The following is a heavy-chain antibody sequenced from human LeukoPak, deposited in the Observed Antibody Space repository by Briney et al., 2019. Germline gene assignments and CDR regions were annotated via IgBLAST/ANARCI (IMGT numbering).Heavy chain of an antibody. CDR2: ISYDGSNK. D-gene: IGHD5-18*01. CDR3: AKDSGYSYGWVFDY. CDR1: GFTFSGYA. Sequence: GGSLRLSCAASGFTFSGYAMNWVRQAPGKGLEWVAVISYDGSNKYYADSVKGRFTISRDNSKNTLYLQMNSLRAEDTAVYYCAKDSGYSYGWVFDYWGQGTLVTVSS. V-gene: IGHV3-30*18. J-gene: IGHJ4*02.